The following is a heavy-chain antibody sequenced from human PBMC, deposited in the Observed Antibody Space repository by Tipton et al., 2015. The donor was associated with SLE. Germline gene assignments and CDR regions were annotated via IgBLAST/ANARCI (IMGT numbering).Heavy chain of an antibody. V-gene: IGHV4-4*07. Sequence: TLSLTCTVSGASVRNHYWRWIRQPAGKGLEWIGRIYISGSGSINYNPPLKRRVTMSVDTSKNQVSLKLNPVTAADAAVYYCARDRGNTVVYYWGQGTLVTVSS. CDR1: GASVRNHY. D-gene: IGHD4-23*01. J-gene: IGHJ4*02. CDR3: ARDRGNTVVYY. CDR2: IYISGSGSI.